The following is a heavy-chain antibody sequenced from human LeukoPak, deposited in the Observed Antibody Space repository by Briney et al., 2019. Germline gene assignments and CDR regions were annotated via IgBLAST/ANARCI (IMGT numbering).Heavy chain of an antibody. Sequence: GGSLRLSCAASGFTFDDYGMSWVRQAPGKGLEWVSGINWNGGSTGYADSVKGRFTISRDNAKNSLYLQMNSLRAEDTALYYCVRLTIFGEVIEPAAFDIWGQGTMVTVSS. V-gene: IGHV3-20*04. J-gene: IGHJ3*02. CDR2: INWNGGST. CDR3: VRLTIFGEVIEPAAFDI. CDR1: GFTFDDYG. D-gene: IGHD3-3*01.